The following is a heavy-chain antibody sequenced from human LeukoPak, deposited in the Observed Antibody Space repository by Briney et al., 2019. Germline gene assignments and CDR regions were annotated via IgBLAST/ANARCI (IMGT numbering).Heavy chain of an antibody. V-gene: IGHV3-20*04. CDR3: ARAKYYYDSSGYCD. CDR1: GFTFDDYG. CDR2: INWNGGST. D-gene: IGHD3-22*01. J-gene: IGHJ4*02. Sequence: PGGSLRLSCAASGFTFDDYGMSWVRRAPGKGLEWVSGINWNGGSTGYADSVKGRFTISRDNAKNSLYLQMNSLRAEDTALYYCARAKYYYDSSGYCDWGQGTLVTVSS.